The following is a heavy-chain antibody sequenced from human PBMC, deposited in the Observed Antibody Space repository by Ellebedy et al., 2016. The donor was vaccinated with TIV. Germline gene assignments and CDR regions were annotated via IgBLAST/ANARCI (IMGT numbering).Heavy chain of an antibody. Sequence: ASVKVSCKASGYPFTKYYFHWIRQAPGQGLEWMGVIDARGGSTTYAETLQGRITMTRDMSTRTVYMELSSLRSDDTAVYYCASVPSAGADFWGQGTLVTVSS. CDR1: GYPFTKYY. J-gene: IGHJ4*02. CDR2: IDARGGST. V-gene: IGHV1-46*01. CDR3: ASVPSAGADF. D-gene: IGHD4-17*01.